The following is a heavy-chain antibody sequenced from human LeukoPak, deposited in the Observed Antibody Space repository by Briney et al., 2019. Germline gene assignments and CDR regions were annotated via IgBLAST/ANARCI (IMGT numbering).Heavy chain of an antibody. CDR1: GFTFSSYG. D-gene: IGHD5-12*01. J-gene: IGHJ4*02. CDR3: AKDYSGYDPYYFDY. CDR2: ISYDGSNK. V-gene: IGHV3-30*18. Sequence: PGGSLRLSCAASGFTFSSYGMHWVRQAPGKGLEWVAVISYDGSNKYYADSVKGRFTISRDNSKNTLYLQMNSLRAEDTVVYYCAKDYSGYDPYYFDYWGQGTLVTVSS.